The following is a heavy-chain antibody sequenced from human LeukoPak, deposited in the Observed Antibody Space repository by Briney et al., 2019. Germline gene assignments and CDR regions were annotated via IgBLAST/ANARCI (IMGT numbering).Heavy chain of an antibody. CDR1: GGSISSYY. CDR2: IYYSGSI. V-gene: IGHV4-59*01. J-gene: IGHJ4*02. Sequence: PSETLSLTCTVSGGSISSYYWSWIRQPPGKGLEWIGYIYYSGSINYNPSLRSRVTISVDTSKNQFSLKLSSVTAADMAVYYCARVRGWYYFDYWGQGTLVTVSS. D-gene: IGHD6-19*01. CDR3: ARVRGWYYFDY.